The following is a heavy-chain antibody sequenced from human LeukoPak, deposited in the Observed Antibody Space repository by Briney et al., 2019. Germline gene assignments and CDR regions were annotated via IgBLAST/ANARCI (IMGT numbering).Heavy chain of an antibody. CDR1: GYSIGSGHY. CDR2: VYQSGST. Sequence: SETLSLTRGVSGYSIGSGHYWGWIRQPPGKGLEWIGSVYQSGSTIYNPSLESRVTISIDTSKNQFSLKLSSVTAADTAVYYCARERRFTVIVSASWFDPWGQGTLVTVSS. J-gene: IGHJ5*02. CDR3: ARERRFTVIVSASWFDP. V-gene: IGHV4-38-2*02. D-gene: IGHD2/OR15-2a*01.